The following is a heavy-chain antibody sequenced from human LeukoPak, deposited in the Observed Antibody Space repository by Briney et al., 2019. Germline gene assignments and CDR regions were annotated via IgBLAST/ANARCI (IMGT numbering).Heavy chain of an antibody. CDR3: ARNSYDYGDYGGGWFDP. CDR1: GGSISSYY. V-gene: IGHV4-4*07. CDR2: IYSSGSP. J-gene: IGHJ5*02. Sequence: SETLSLTCTVSGGSISSYYWSCIRQPAGKGLEWIGRIYSSGSPNYNPSLKSRVTMSVDTSKNQFSLTLSCVTGADTAVYYCARNSYDYGDYGGGWFDPWGQGTLVTVSS. D-gene: IGHD4-17*01.